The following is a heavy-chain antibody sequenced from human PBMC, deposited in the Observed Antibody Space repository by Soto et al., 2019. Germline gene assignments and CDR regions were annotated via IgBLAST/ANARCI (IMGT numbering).Heavy chain of an antibody. Sequence: ASVKVSCKASGYTFTSYGISWMRQAPGQGLEWMGWISAYNGNTNYAQKLQGRVTMTTDTSTSTAYMELRSLRSDDTAVYYCARRTEYSSGWWAFDIWGQGTMVTVSS. J-gene: IGHJ3*02. CDR1: GYTFTSYG. D-gene: IGHD6-19*01. V-gene: IGHV1-18*01. CDR2: ISAYNGNT. CDR3: ARRTEYSSGWWAFDI.